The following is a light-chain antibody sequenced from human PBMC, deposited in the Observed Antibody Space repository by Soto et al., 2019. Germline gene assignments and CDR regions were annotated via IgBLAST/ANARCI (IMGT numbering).Light chain of an antibody. CDR2: GAS. CDR3: QQYGSSPLT. J-gene: IGKJ4*01. V-gene: IGKV3-20*01. CDR1: QSVSRSY. Sequence: DIVLTQSPATLSLSAGDTATLSCRASQSVSRSYLAWYQKKPGQAPRLLIYGASIRATGIPDRFSGSGSGTDFTLTISRLQPEDFAVYYCQQYGSSPLTFGRGTKVEIK.